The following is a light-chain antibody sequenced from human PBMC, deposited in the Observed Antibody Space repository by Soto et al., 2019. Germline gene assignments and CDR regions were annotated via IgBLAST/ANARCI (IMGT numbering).Light chain of an antibody. CDR3: QHRSNWPLT. CDR2: DAS. Sequence: EIVLTQSPATLSLSPGERATLSCRASQSVLSDLSWYQQKPGQAPRLLIFDASNRATGIPLRFSGSGSGTDFTLTISSLEPEDFAVYYCQHRSNWPLTFGHGTRVEI. V-gene: IGKV3-11*01. CDR1: QSVLSD. J-gene: IGKJ3*01.